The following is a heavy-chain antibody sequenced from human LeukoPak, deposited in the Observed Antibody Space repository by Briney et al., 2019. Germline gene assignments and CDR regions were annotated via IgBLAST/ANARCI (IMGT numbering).Heavy chain of an antibody. J-gene: IGHJ4*02. D-gene: IGHD6-25*01. Sequence: PSQTLSLTCTVSDGSISSGSYYWSWIRQPAGKGLEWIGRIYTSGSTNYNPSLKSRVTISVDTSKNQFSLKLSSVTAADTAVYYCARDGSGWLNYFDYWGQGTLVTVSS. V-gene: IGHV4-61*02. CDR3: ARDGSGWLNYFDY. CDR1: DGSISSGSYY. CDR2: IYTSGST.